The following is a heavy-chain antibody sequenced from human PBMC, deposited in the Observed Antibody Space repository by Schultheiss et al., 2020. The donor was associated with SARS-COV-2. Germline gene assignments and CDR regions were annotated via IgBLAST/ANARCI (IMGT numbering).Heavy chain of an antibody. Sequence: SVKVSCKASGGTFSSYAISWVRQAPGQGLEWMGGIIPIFGTANYAQKFQGRVTITADESTSTAYMELSSLRSEDTAVYYCARSLPMGAHTVAGHFDYWGQGTLVTVSS. CDR2: IIPIFGTA. CDR1: GGTFSSYA. V-gene: IGHV1-69*13. D-gene: IGHD6-19*01. J-gene: IGHJ4*02. CDR3: ARSLPMGAHTVAGHFDY.